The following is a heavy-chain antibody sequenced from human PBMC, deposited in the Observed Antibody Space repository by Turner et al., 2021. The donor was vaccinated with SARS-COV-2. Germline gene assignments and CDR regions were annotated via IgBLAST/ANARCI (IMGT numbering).Heavy chain of an antibody. J-gene: IGHJ6*02. CDR2: IDQDRSEK. V-gene: IGHV3-7*01. CDR3: ARDHRPVVVPAAKRAGSYYYGMDV. Sequence: EVQLVESGGGLVQPGGSLRLSCAASGFTFSSYWMSWVRQAPGKGLEWVANIDQDRSEKYYVGSVKGRFTISRDNAKNSLYLQMNSLRAEDTAVYYCARDHRPVVVPAAKRAGSYYYGMDVWGQGTTVTVSS. D-gene: IGHD2-2*01. CDR1: GFTFSSYW.